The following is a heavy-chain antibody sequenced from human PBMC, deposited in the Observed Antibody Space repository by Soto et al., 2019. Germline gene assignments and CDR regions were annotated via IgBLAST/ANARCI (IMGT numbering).Heavy chain of an antibody. CDR1: GFTFSSYA. CDR3: AIAPYGSGTLLGY. D-gene: IGHD3-10*01. V-gene: IGHV3-30-3*01. J-gene: IGHJ4*02. CDR2: ISYDGSNK. Sequence: QVQLVESGGGVVQPGRSLRLSCAASGFTFSSYAMHWVRQAPGKGLEWVAVISYDGSNKYYADSVKGRFTISRDNSKSTLYLQMNSLRAEDMAVYYCAIAPYGSGTLLGYWGQGTLVTVSS.